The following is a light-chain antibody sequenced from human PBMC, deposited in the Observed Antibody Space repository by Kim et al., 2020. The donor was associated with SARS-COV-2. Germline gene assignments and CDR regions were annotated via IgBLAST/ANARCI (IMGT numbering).Light chain of an antibody. CDR2: EAF. CDR1: QSVGSSL. V-gene: IGKV3-20*01. CDR3: QQYGCSPYS. Sequence: EIVLTQSPGTLSLSPGERATLSCRASQSVGSSLLAWYQQKPGQAPRLLIYEAFKRVAGIPDRFSGSGSGTDFTLTISRPEPEDFAMYYCQQYGCSPYSFGQGTKLEI. J-gene: IGKJ2*03.